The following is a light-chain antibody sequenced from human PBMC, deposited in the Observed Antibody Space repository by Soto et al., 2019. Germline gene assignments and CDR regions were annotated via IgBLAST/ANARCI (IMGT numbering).Light chain of an antibody. CDR3: QQYAVSPIT. J-gene: IGKJ5*01. CDR2: AAS. V-gene: IGKV3-20*01. CDR1: QIVANNF. Sequence: PGEGVTLSCRASQIVANNFLAWYQQKPGQAPRLLIHAASIRAAGIPDRFGGSGSGTDFTLTITRLDPEDFEVYFCQQYAVSPITFGQGTRLEIK.